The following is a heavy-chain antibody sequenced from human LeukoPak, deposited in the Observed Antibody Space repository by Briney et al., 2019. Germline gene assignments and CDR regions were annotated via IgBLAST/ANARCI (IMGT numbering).Heavy chain of an antibody. Sequence: GGSLRLSCAGSGFTFSTYSMNWVRQAPGKGLEWLSYISGSSNIIHYADSVKGRFTISRDNAKNSLYLQMDSLRVEDTAVYYCARGFYDSSGYYYFRAGPTDDAFDIWGQGTMVTVSS. J-gene: IGHJ3*02. D-gene: IGHD3-22*01. CDR2: ISGSSNII. CDR3: ARGFYDSSGYYYFRAGPTDDAFDI. CDR1: GFTFSTYS. V-gene: IGHV3-48*01.